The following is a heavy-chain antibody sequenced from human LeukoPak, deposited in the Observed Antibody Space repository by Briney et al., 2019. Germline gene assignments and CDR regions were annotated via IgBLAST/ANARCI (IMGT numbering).Heavy chain of an antibody. Sequence: GGSLRLSCAASGFTFSSYSMNWVRQAPGKGLEWVSSISSSSSYIYYADSVKGRLTISRDNAKNSLYLQMNSLRAEDTAVYYYARDLRVLSIVVVPAAIGYYYYGMDVWGQGTTVTVSS. J-gene: IGHJ6*02. CDR3: ARDLRVLSIVVVPAAIGYYYYGMDV. D-gene: IGHD2-2*01. V-gene: IGHV3-21*01. CDR1: GFTFSSYS. CDR2: ISSSSSYI.